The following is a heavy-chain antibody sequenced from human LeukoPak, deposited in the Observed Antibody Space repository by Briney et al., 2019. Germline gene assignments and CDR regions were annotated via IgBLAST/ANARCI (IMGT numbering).Heavy chain of an antibody. D-gene: IGHD6-13*01. CDR1: GYTFTSYG. CDR3: AREPGGFIAAAGNFDY. CDR2: ISAYNGNT. Sequence: GASVKVSCKASGYTFTSYGISWVRQAPGQGLEWMGWISAYNGNTNYAQKLQGRVTMTTDTSTSTAYMELRSLRSDDTAVYYCAREPGGFIAAAGNFDYWGQGTLVTVSS. V-gene: IGHV1-18*01. J-gene: IGHJ4*02.